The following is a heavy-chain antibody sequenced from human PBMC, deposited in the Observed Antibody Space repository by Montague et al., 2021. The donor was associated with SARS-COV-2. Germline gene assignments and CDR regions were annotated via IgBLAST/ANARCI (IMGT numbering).Heavy chain of an antibody. Sequence: PALVKPTQTLTLTCTFSGFSLSTSGMCVSWIRQPPGKALEWLAHIDWDDDKYYSTSLKTRLTISKDTSKIQVVLTMTNMDPVDTATYYCARTHYDILAGHYIALDYWGQGTLVTVSS. CDR2: IDWDDDK. V-gene: IGHV2-70*01. D-gene: IGHD3-9*01. J-gene: IGHJ4*02. CDR3: ARTHYDILAGHYIALDY. CDR1: GFSLSTSGMC.